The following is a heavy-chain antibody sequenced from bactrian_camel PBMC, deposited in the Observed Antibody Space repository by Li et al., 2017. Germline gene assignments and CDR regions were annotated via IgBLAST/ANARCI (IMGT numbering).Heavy chain of an antibody. J-gene: IGHJ6*01. Sequence: QVQLVESGGDSVQVGGSLRLSCSASGSTDRLTVLGWFRQAPDKEREGIAAIYTATGRTHYADSVKGRFTISRDTAKNTVYLQMNSLKPDDTGKYYCAADEEALMNPTNFGHWGQGTQVTVS. CDR3: AADEEALMNPTNFGH. V-gene: IGHV3S53*01. CDR1: GSTDRLTV. CDR2: IYTATGRT.